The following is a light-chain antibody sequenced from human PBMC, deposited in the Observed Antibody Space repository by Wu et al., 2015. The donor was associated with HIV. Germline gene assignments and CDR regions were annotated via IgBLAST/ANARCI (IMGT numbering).Light chain of an antibody. CDR1: QSVSINY. CDR2: GAS. J-gene: IGKJ1*01. V-gene: IGKV3-20*01. CDR3: QQYVRSSWT. Sequence: VLTQSPVTLSLSPGERATLSCRASQSVSINYLAWYQQKPGQAPRLLIYGASIRATGIPDRFSGSGSGTDFTLTISRLEPEDFAVYYCQQYVRSSWTFGQGTTVEIK.